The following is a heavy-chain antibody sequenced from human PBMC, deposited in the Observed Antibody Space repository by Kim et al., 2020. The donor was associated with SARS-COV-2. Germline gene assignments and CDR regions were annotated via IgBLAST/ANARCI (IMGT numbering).Heavy chain of an antibody. CDR3: TTDSLDYVWGSWLYYFDY. J-gene: IGHJ4*02. D-gene: IGHD3-16*01. V-gene: IGHV3-15*01. CDR1: GFTFSNAW. CDR2: IKSKTDGGTT. Sequence: GGSLRLSCAASGFTFSNAWMSWVRQAPGKGLEWVGRIKSKTDGGTTDYAAPVKGRFTISRDDSKNTLYLQMNSLKTEDTAVYYCTTDSLDYVWGSWLYYFDYWGQGTLVTVSS.